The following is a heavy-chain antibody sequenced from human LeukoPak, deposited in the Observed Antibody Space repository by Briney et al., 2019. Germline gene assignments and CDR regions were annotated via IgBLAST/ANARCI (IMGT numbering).Heavy chain of an antibody. CDR3: ARRSGSYLTYYFDY. V-gene: IGHV4-34*01. D-gene: IGHD1-26*01. CDR2: INHSGST. J-gene: IGHJ4*02. Sequence: PSETLSLTCAVYGGSFSGYYWSWIRQPPGKGLEWIGEINHSGSTNYNPSLKSRVTISVDTSKNQFSLKLSSVTAADTAVYYCARRSGSYLTYYFDYWGQGTLVTVSS. CDR1: GGSFSGYY.